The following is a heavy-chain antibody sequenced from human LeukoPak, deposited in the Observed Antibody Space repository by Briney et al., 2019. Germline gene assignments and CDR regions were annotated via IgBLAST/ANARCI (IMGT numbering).Heavy chain of an antibody. V-gene: IGHV3-15*01. CDR1: GFTFSNAW. Sequence: PGGSLRLSCAASGFTFSNAWMSWVRQAPGKGLEWVGRIKSKTDGGTTDYAAPVKGRFTISRDDSKNTLYLQMNSLKTEDTAVYYCTTEDAAAAGEYFQHWGQGTLVTVSS. CDR3: TTEDAAAAGEYFQH. CDR2: IKSKTDGGTT. J-gene: IGHJ1*01. D-gene: IGHD6-13*01.